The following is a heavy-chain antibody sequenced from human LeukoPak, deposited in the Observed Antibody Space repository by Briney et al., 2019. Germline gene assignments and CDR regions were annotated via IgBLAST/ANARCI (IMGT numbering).Heavy chain of an antibody. D-gene: IGHD2-21*02. Sequence: PGGSLRLSCAVSGFTVSSNYTGWVRQAPGKGLEWVSVIYSGGSTYYADSVEGRFTNSRDNSENPLYLQMNSLRAEDTVVYYCARDWVVTATMGYYGMDVWGQGTTVTVSS. CDR3: ARDWVVTATMGYYGMDV. CDR1: GFTVSSNY. J-gene: IGHJ6*02. V-gene: IGHV3-66*01. CDR2: IYSGGST.